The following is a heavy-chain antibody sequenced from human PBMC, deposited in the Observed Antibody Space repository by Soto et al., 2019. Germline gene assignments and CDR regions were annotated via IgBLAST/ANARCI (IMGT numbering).Heavy chain of an antibody. Sequence: ASVKVSCKASGYTFTSYYMHWVLQAPGQGLEWMGIINPSGGSTSYAQKFQGRVTMTRDTSTSTVYMELSSLRSEDTAVYYCARDRVLVPAASSCAFEIWGQGTMVTVSS. J-gene: IGHJ3*02. D-gene: IGHD2-2*01. CDR2: INPSGGST. V-gene: IGHV1-46*01. CDR3: ARDRVLVPAASSCAFEI. CDR1: GYTFTSYY.